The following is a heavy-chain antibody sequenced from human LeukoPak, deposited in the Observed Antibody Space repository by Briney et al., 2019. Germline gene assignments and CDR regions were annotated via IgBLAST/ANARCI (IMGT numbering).Heavy chain of an antibody. D-gene: IGHD1-1*01. Sequence: SQTLSLTCVISGDGVSNDSAAWNWIRQSPSRGLEWLGRTYYRSKWSTYYAVSVKSRISINRDTSKNQISLQLNSVTPEDTAVYYCARSTGPIDYWGQGTLVTVSS. J-gene: IGHJ4*02. CDR2: TYYRSKWST. V-gene: IGHV6-1*01. CDR3: ARSTGPIDY. CDR1: GDGVSNDSAA.